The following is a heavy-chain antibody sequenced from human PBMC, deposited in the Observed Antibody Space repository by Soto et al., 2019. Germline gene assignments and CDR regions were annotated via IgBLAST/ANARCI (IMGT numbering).Heavy chain of an antibody. D-gene: IGHD3-22*01. J-gene: IGHJ4*02. CDR3: ARGTWYETSGYLYDS. V-gene: IGHV4-31*03. Sequence: QVQLQESGPGLVQPSQTLSLTCTVSGDSITTVGSYWVWIRQHPGAGLEWIGYMYYTGTTRYNPSLAGGVSISADTANNQFSLKLDSVTAADTAVYYCARGTWYETSGYLYDSGGQVTLVTVSS. CDR1: GDSITTVGSY. CDR2: MYYTGTT.